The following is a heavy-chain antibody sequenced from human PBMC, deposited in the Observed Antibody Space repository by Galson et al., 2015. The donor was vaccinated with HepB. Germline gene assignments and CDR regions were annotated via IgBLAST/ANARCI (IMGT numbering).Heavy chain of an antibody. CDR1: GGSIVGYY. V-gene: IGHV4-59*01. J-gene: IGHJ5*02. D-gene: IGHD6-6*01. CDR2: ISYTGST. CDR3: ARVRSTSSSISLTTREIWFDP. Sequence: SETLSLTCAVSGGSIVGYYWGWMRQPPGKGLEWIGYISYTGSTQYNPSLRSRVTMSADTSRDQISLELTSVTAADTAVYYCARVRSTSSSISLTTREIWFDPWGQGTLVTVSS.